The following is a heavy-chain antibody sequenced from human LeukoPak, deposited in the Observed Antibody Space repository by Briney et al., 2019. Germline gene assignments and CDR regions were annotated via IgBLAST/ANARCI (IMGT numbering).Heavy chain of an antibody. CDR1: GFTFSSYA. D-gene: IGHD1-26*01. J-gene: IGHJ6*02. Sequence: SGGSLRLSCAASGFTFSSYAMSWVRQAPGKGLEWVSAISGSGGSTYYADSVKGRFTISRDNSKNTLYLQMNSLRAEDTAVYYCAKDHRSGSYSVGYYYYGMDVWGQGTTVTVSS. CDR2: ISGSGGST. CDR3: AKDHRSGSYSVGYYYYGMDV. V-gene: IGHV3-23*01.